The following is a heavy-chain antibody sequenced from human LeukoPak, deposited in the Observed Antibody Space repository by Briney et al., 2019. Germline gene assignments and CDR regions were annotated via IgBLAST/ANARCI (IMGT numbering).Heavy chain of an antibody. J-gene: IGHJ5*02. CDR2: TYYRSTWYN. CDR3: ARRLTQYDCFDP. CDR1: GDIISSANTA. V-gene: IGHV6-1*01. Sequence: SQTLSLTCAISGDIISSANTAWNWIRQSPSRGLEWLGRTYYRSTWYNDYAVPVRGRITVNPDTSKNQFSLHLNSVTPEDTAVYYCARRLTQYDCFDPWGQGILVTVSS. D-gene: IGHD2-2*01.